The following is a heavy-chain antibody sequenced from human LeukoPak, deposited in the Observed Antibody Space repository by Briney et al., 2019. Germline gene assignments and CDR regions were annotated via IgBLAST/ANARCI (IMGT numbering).Heavy chain of an antibody. J-gene: IGHJ6*02. Sequence: PGGSLRLSCAASGFTFSSYAMSWVRQAPGKGLEWVSAISGSGGSTYYADSVKGRFTISRDISKNTLYLQMNSLRAEDTAVYYCAKDLLYDFWSGYSADYYYYGLDVWGQGTTVTVSS. D-gene: IGHD3-3*01. CDR3: AKDLLYDFWSGYSADYYYYGLDV. CDR1: GFTFSSYA. V-gene: IGHV3-23*01. CDR2: ISGSGGST.